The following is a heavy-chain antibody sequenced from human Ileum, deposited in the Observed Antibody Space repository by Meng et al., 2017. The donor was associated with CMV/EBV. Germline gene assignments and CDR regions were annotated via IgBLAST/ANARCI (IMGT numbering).Heavy chain of an antibody. D-gene: IGHD6-13*01. Sequence: GGSLRLSCAASGFTFSDFDMHWVRQAPGKGLEWVAFIRYDGTNKYYADSMKGRSSISRDNSKNTVYLQMNSLRVEDTAVYYCAPSWGGSSWYYDYWGQGTRVTVSS. CDR1: GFTFSDFD. J-gene: IGHJ4*02. V-gene: IGHV3-30*02. CDR3: APSWGGSSWYYDY. CDR2: IRYDGTNK.